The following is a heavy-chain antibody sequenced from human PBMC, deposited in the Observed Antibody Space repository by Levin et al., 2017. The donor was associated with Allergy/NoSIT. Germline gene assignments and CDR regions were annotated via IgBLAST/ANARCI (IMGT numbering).Heavy chain of an antibody. CDR2: ISYDGSNK. CDR3: ARDFGARRDYGDYVIYFDY. Sequence: GGSLRLSCAASGFTFSSYAMHWVRQAPGKGLEWVAVISYDGSNKYYADSVKGRFTISRDNSKNTLYLQMNSLRAEDTAVYYCARDFGARRDYGDYVIYFDYWGQGTLVTVSS. V-gene: IGHV3-30-3*01. CDR1: GFTFSSYA. D-gene: IGHD4-17*01. J-gene: IGHJ4*02.